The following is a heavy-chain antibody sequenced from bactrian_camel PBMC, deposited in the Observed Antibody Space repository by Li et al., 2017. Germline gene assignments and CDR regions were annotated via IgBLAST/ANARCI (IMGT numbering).Heavy chain of an antibody. J-gene: IGHJ4*01. CDR2: LFSDGST. CDR1: RYTYCSYD. V-gene: IGHV3S10*01. Sequence: DVQLVESGGGSVQAGGSLRLSCTASRYTYCSYDMSWYRQAPGKEREFVSGLFSDGSTRYADSVKGRFTISQLNTEYTVYLQMNSLKPEDTAMYYCKTEVDGRWCRAGSYWGQGTQVTVS. D-gene: IGHD2*01. CDR3: KTEVDGRWCRAGSY.